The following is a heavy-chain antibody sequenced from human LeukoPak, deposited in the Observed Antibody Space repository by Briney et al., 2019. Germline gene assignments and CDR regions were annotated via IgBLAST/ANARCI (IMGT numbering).Heavy chain of an antibody. CDR2: INPNSGGT. J-gene: IGHJ4*02. CDR3: ATGMGSKRGYSGYDGY. D-gene: IGHD5-12*01. V-gene: IGHV1-2*02. Sequence: GAPVKVSCKASGYTFTGYYMHWVRQAPGQGLEWMGWINPNSGGTNYAQKFQGRVTMTRDTSISTAYMELSRLRSDDTAVYYCATGMGSKRGYSGYDGYWGQGTLVTVSS. CDR1: GYTFTGYY.